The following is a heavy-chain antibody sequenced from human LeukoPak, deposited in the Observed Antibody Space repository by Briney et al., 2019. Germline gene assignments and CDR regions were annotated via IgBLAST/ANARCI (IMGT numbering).Heavy chain of an antibody. CDR1: GFSLSSYE. Sequence: GGSLRLSCAGSGFSLSSYEMNWVRQAPGKGLEGVSHISSSGSTIYYADSVKGRFTISRDNAKNSLYLQMNSLRVEDTAVYYCARDGLRPYFYFYYMDVWGKGTTVTVSS. CDR2: ISSSGSTI. V-gene: IGHV3-48*03. CDR3: ARDGLRPYFYFYYMDV. J-gene: IGHJ6*03. D-gene: IGHD5-12*01.